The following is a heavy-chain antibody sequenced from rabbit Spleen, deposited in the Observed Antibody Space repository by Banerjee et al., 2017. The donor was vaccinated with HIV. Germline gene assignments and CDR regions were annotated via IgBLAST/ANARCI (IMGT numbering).Heavy chain of an antibody. Sequence: QEQLVESGGGLVQPEGSLTLTCVASGFSFSTSNYMCWVRQAPGKGLEWIGCIYGGSSGRTYYASWAKGRFTISKTSSTTVTLQMISLTAADTATYFCARDLKYSVNGAYDLWGPGTLVTVS. CDR3: ARDLKYSVNGAYDL. D-gene: IGHD2-1*01. V-gene: IGHV1S45*01. CDR2: IYGGSSGRT. CDR1: GFSFSTSNY. J-gene: IGHJ6*01.